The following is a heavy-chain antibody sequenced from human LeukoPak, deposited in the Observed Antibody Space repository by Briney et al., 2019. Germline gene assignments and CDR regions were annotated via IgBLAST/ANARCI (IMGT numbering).Heavy chain of an antibody. CDR2: ISAYNGNT. J-gene: IGHJ4*02. D-gene: IGHD3-16*02. V-gene: IGHV1-18*01. Sequence: GASVKVSCKASGYTLTSYGISWVRQAPGQGLEWMGWISAYNGNTNYAQKFQGRVTMTRNTSISTAYMELSSLRSEDTAVYYCARGLRLGELSSSYDYWGQGTLVTVSS. CDR1: GYTLTSYG. CDR3: ARGLRLGELSSSYDY.